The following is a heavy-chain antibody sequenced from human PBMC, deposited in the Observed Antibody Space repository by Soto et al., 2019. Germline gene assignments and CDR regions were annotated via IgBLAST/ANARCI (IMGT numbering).Heavy chain of an antibody. J-gene: IGHJ1*01. CDR1: GFTFSDYW. Sequence: EVQLVESGGGLVQPGGSLRLSCVASGFTFSDYWMTWVRQAPGKGLEWVANIKEDGSQKYYMDSVKGRFTISRDNAANSLYLQLKYLGAEDTAVYYGATYCSSPSCRSYWGQGTLVTVSS. CDR3: ATYCSSPSCRSY. CDR2: IKEDGSQK. V-gene: IGHV3-7*05. D-gene: IGHD2-2*01.